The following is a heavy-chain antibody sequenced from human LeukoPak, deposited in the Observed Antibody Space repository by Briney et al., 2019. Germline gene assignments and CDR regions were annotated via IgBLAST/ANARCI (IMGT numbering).Heavy chain of an antibody. V-gene: IGHV4-59*01. CDR3: ATELGSNAFDI. Sequence: SETLSLTCTVSGGSISSYYWSWLRQPPGKGLEWIGYIFYSGSTNYNPSLKSRVTISVDTSKNQFSLKLSSVTAADTAVYYCATELGSNAFDIWGQGTMVTVSS. D-gene: IGHD2-2*01. J-gene: IGHJ3*02. CDR2: IFYSGST. CDR1: GGSISSYY.